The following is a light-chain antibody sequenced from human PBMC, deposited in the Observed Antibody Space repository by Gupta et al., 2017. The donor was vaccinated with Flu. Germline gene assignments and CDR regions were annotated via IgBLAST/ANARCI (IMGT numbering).Light chain of an antibody. CDR2: NVS. J-gene: IGLJ1*01. V-gene: IGLV2-14*03. CDR1: SRDLGNYHH. Sequence: ALPPPASVSGSPSQSITIPRTVTSRDLGNYHHVSWYQHHPGKAPKLLIYNVSERPSGVSDRFSASKSGNTASLTISGLQTEDEADYYCSSYTSGTTLVFGGGTKVTVL. CDR3: SSYTSGTTLV.